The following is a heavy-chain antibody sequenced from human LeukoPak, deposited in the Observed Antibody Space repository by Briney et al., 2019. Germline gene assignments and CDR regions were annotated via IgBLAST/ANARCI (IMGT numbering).Heavy chain of an antibody. CDR3: ARGQQLGSSEDAFDI. CDR1: GFTFSNYN. D-gene: IGHD6-13*01. Sequence: VGSLRLSCGASGFTFSNYNMNWVRQAPGKGLEWVSYISSSGSTIYYADSVKGRFTISRDNAKNSLYLQMNSLRAEDTAVYYCARGQQLGSSEDAFDIWGQGAMVTVSS. CDR2: ISSSGSTI. J-gene: IGHJ3*02. V-gene: IGHV3-48*04.